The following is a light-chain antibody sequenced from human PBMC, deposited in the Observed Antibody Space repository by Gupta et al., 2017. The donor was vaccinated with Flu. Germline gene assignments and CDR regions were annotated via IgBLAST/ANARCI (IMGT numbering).Light chain of an antibody. CDR1: QSIGAS. V-gene: IGKV3-11*01. CDR3: QLRSVGHPGET. Sequence: VLTQSPASLSLSPGERATLSCRASQSIGASLAWYRQKIGQPPRLLIYDASTRATGIKSRFSGWGARTDFLLTISSREPEDFATYYCQLRSVGHPGETFGQGTKVEIK. J-gene: IGKJ1*01. CDR2: DAS.